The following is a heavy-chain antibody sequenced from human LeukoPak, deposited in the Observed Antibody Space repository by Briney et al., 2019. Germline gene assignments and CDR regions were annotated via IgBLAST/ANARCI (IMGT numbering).Heavy chain of an antibody. Sequence: PGRSLRLSCAASGFTFDDYAMHWVRQAPGKGLEWVSGISWNSGSIGYADFVKGRFTISRDNAKNSLYLQMNSLRAEDMALYYCAKGKGCYYDSSGYLTDWGQGTLVTVSS. D-gene: IGHD3-22*01. V-gene: IGHV3-9*03. CDR2: ISWNSGSI. CDR3: AKGKGCYYDSSGYLTD. CDR1: GFTFDDYA. J-gene: IGHJ4*02.